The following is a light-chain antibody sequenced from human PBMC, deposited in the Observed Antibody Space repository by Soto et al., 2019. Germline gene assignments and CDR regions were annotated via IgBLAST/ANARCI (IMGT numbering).Light chain of an antibody. J-gene: IGLJ1*01. CDR3: QSYDKRLTAYV. CDR1: SSSIGAGYE. Sequence: QSVLTQPPSVSGAPGQRVTISCSGTSSSIGAGYEVHWYHQLPGTAPKLVVPGNGNRPSGVPDRLSASKSGTSASLAITGHQAEDEGHYYCQSYDKRLTAYVFGTGTKVTVL. V-gene: IGLV1-40*01. CDR2: GNG.